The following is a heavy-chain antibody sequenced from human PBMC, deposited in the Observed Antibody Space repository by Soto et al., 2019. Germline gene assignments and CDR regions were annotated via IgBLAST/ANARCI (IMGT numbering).Heavy chain of an antibody. J-gene: IGHJ4*02. CDR2: INHSGST. Sequence: QVQLQQWGAGLLKPSETLSLTCAVYGGSFSGYYWSWIRQPPGKGLEWIGEINHSGSTNYNPSLKSPVTISVDTAKNHFSRKLSSVTAADTAVYYRARGRVVAARRVGSYPPADWGQGTLVTVSS. CDR3: ARGRVVAARRVGSYPPAD. D-gene: IGHD6-6*01. CDR1: GGSFSGYY. V-gene: IGHV4-34*01.